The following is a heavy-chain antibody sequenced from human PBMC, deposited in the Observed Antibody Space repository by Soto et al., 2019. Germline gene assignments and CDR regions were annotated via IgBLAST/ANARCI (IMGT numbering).Heavy chain of an antibody. CDR1: GFTFSSYT. CDR2: ISGTGDYI. J-gene: IGHJ4*02. D-gene: IGHD2-8*01. CDR3: ARIGGRYDTNGRPELSFDY. Sequence: TGGSLRLSCTASGFTFSSYTLNWVRQAPGKGLEWVSSISGTGDYIYYADSVKGRFTISRDNAKNSLYLQMNSLTAEDTAVYYCARIGGRYDTNGRPELSFDYWGQGTLVTVSS. V-gene: IGHV3-21*01.